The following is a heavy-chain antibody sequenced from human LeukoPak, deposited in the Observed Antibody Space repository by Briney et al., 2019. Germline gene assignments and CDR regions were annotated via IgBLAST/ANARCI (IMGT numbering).Heavy chain of an antibody. D-gene: IGHD3-10*01. J-gene: IGHJ4*02. V-gene: IGHV4-34*01. CDR1: GGSFSGYY. Sequence: SETLSLTCAVYGGSFSGYYWSWIRQPPGKGLEWIGEINHSGSTNYNPSLKSRVTISVDTSKYQFSLKLSSVTAADTAVYYCARHGNYYGSGSYNWGQGTLVTVSS. CDR2: INHSGST. CDR3: ARHGNYYGSGSYN.